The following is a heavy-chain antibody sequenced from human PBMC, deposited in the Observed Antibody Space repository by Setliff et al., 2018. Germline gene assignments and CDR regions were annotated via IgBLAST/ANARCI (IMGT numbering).Heavy chain of an antibody. J-gene: IGHJ6*03. CDR2: FDPEDGET. Sequence: PSVKVSCKVSGYTLTELSMHWVRQAPGKGLEWMGGFDPEDGETIYAQKFQGRVTMTEDTSTDTAYMELSSLRSEDTAVYYCATGSPDSYGLGYYYYYYMDVWGKGTTVTVSS. CDR1: GYTLTELS. D-gene: IGHD5-18*01. V-gene: IGHV1-24*01. CDR3: ATGSPDSYGLGYYYYYYMDV.